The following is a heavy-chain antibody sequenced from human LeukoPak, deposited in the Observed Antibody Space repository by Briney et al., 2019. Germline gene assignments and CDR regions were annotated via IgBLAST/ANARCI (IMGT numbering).Heavy chain of an antibody. CDR1: GFTLSSYS. Sequence: LRGSSKDFRAASGFTLSSYSLHWVRQAPGKGLEWVAVISYDGSNEYYADSVKGRFTISRDNSKNTLYLQMNSLRAEDTAVYYCASRYEVLIGMLEDYYYAMEIWGQGTTVTVSS. V-gene: IGHV3-30*03. CDR2: ISYDGSNE. J-gene: IGHJ6*02. D-gene: IGHD3-9*01. CDR3: ASRYEVLIGMLEDYYYAMEI.